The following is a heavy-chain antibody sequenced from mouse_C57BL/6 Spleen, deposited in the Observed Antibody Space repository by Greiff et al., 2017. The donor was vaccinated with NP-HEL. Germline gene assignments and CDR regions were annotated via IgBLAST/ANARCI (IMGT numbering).Heavy chain of an antibody. CDR1: GYTFTSYW. CDR3: ARFPNSSPFAY. Sequence: VQLQQPGAELVRPGSSVKLSCKASGYTFTSYWMDWVKQRPGQGLEWIGNIYPSDSETHYNQKFKDKATLTVDKSSSTAYMQLSSLTSEDSAVYYCARFPNSSPFAYWGQGTLVTVSA. D-gene: IGHD1-1*01. V-gene: IGHV1-61*01. CDR2: IYPSDSET. J-gene: IGHJ3*01.